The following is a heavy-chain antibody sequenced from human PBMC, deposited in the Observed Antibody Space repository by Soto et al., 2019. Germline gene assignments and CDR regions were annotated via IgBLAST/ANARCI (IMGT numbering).Heavy chain of an antibody. Sequence: SETLSLTCTVSGGSISSYYWSWIRQPPGKGLEWIAYIYYSGSTNYNPSLKSRVTISVDTSKNQFSLKLSSVTAADTAVYYCARGYCSGGSCYRFNFDYWGQGTLVTVSS. CDR1: GGSISSYY. V-gene: IGHV4-59*01. CDR2: IYYSGST. CDR3: ARGYCSGGSCYRFNFDY. J-gene: IGHJ4*02. D-gene: IGHD2-15*01.